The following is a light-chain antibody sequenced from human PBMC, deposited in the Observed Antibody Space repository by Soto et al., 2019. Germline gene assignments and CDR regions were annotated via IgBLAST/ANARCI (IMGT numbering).Light chain of an antibody. V-gene: IGLV2-14*01. CDR3: SWYAITTPPVV. J-gene: IGLJ2*01. CDR1: SSDVGGYNF. CDR2: EVS. Sequence: QSALTQPASVSGSPGQSITISCTGTSSDVGGYNFVSWYQQHPGKAPKLLIYEVSNRPSGVSNRFSGSKSGNTASLTISGLQADDEADYYCSWYAITTPPVVLGGGTKLTVL.